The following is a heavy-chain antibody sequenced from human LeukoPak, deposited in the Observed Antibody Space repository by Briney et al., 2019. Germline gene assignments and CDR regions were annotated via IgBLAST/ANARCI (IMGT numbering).Heavy chain of an antibody. CDR1: GDSISSSSYY. CDR2: IFYSGST. Sequence: MPSETLSLTCIVSGDSISSSSYYWGWIRQPPGKGLEWIGTIFYSGSTFYNPSLKSRVTISVDTSKNQFSLKLSSVTAADTAVYYCARHIPTVTIYYYYMDVWGKGTTVTVSS. CDR3: ARHIPTVTIYYYYMDV. J-gene: IGHJ6*03. V-gene: IGHV4-39*01. D-gene: IGHD4-17*01.